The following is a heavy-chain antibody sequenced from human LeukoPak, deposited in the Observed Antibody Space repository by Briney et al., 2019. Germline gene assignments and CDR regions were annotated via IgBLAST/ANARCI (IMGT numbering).Heavy chain of an antibody. Sequence: PSETLSLTCTVSGYSISSGYYWGWIRQPPGKGLEWIGSIYHSGSTYYNPSLKSRVTISVDTSKNQFSLKLSSVTAADTAVYYCARGGYCTNGVCSFDYWGQGTLVTVSS. D-gene: IGHD2-8*01. CDR1: GYSISSGYY. CDR2: IYHSGST. J-gene: IGHJ4*02. V-gene: IGHV4-38-2*02. CDR3: ARGGYCTNGVCSFDY.